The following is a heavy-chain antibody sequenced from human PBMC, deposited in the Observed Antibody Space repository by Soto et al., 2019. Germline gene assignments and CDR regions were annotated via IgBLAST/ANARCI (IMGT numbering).Heavy chain of an antibody. D-gene: IGHD2-2*01. Sequence: GSLRLSCAACGFTFTNFAMNWVRQAPGKGLEWVSVISGTGDTTYNADSVKGRFTISRDNSMNTAFLQMNSLRAEDTALYYCAKGYCSSTSCSFDYWGQGTLVTVSS. J-gene: IGHJ4*02. CDR2: ISGTGDTT. CDR3: AKGYCSSTSCSFDY. V-gene: IGHV3-23*01. CDR1: GFTFTNFA.